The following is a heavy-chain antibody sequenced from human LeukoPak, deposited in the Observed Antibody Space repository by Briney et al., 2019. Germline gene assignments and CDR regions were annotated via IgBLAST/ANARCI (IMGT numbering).Heavy chain of an antibody. CDR1: GGTFSSYA. CDR3: ARDSSGYYRYYYYMDV. D-gene: IGHD3-22*01. CDR2: IIPIFGTA. J-gene: IGHJ6*03. V-gene: IGHV1-69*13. Sequence: SVKVSCKASGGTFSSYAISWVRQAPGQGLEWMGGIIPIFGTANYAQKFQGRVTITADESTSTAYMELSSLRSEDTAVYYCARDSSGYYRYYYYMDVWGKGTTVTISS.